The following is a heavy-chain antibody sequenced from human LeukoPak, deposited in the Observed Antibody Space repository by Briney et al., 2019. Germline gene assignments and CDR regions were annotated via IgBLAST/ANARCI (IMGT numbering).Heavy chain of an antibody. D-gene: IGHD4-17*01. V-gene: IGHV3-64D*09. CDR3: VNSRMTTVTAFDY. CDR2: ISSNGGST. CDR1: GFTFSSYA. Sequence: GGSLRLSCSASGFTFSSYAMHWVRQAPGKGLEYVSAISSNGGSTYYADSVKGRFTISRDNSKNTLYLQMSSLRAEDTAVYYCVNSRMTTVTAFDYWGQGTLVTVSS. J-gene: IGHJ4*02.